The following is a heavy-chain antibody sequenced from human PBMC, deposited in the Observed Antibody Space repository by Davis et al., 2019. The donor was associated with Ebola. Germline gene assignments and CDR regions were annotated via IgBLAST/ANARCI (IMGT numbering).Heavy chain of an antibody. J-gene: IGHJ4*02. Sequence: GGSLRLSCAASGFTFTYSGIHWVRQAPGKRLEWVAVISFDGSDTYYADPVKGRFTISRDISKNTVYLQMSSLRAEDTAIYYCAKDIQGGSSYLDYWGQGSQVTVSS. D-gene: IGHD3-16*01. V-gene: IGHV3-33*05. CDR1: GFTFTYSG. CDR2: ISFDGSDT. CDR3: AKDIQGGSSYLDY.